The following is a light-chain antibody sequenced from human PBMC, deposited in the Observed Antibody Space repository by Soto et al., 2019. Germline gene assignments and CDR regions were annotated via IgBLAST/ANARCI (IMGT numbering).Light chain of an antibody. Sequence: QSVLTQPPSVSAAPGQKVTVSCSGSSSNIGNNYVSWYQQLPGTAPKLLIYENNKRPSGIPDRFSGSKSGTSAALGITGLQTGDEADYYCGTWDSSLSAGGGVIFGGETKLTVL. J-gene: IGLJ2*01. V-gene: IGLV1-51*02. CDR2: ENN. CDR1: SSNIGNNY. CDR3: GTWDSSLSAGGGVI.